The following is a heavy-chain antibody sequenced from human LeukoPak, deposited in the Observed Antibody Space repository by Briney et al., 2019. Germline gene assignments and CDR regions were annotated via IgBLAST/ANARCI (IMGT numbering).Heavy chain of an antibody. V-gene: IGHV4-59*01. CDR2: IYYSGST. Sequence: PSETLSLTCTVSGGSISSYCWSWIRQPPGKGLEWIGYIYYSGSTNYNPSLKSRVTISVDTSKNQFSLKLSSVTAADTAVYYCARGWDTAMALDYWGQGTLVTVSS. D-gene: IGHD5-18*01. CDR1: GGSISSYC. CDR3: ARGWDTAMALDY. J-gene: IGHJ4*02.